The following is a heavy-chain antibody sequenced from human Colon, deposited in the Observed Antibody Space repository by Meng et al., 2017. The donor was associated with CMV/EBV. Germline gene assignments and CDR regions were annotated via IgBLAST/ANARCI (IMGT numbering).Heavy chain of an antibody. CDR1: GGSLTSGSYY. CDR2: IYYSGSS. Sequence: SETLSLTCTVSGGSLTSGSYYWNWLRQSPGKGLEWIGYIYYSGSSKYNPSLESRVTMSVDTSKNQFSPNLSSVTAADTALYFCARDLAVTGLQGGRIYYYGMDVWGQGTTVTVSS. V-gene: IGHV4-61*01. CDR3: ARDLAVTGLQGGRIYYYGMDV. J-gene: IGHJ6*02. D-gene: IGHD6-19*01.